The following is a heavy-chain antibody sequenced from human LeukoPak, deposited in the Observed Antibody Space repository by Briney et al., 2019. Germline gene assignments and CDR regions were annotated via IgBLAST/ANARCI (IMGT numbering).Heavy chain of an antibody. Sequence: PGGSLRLSCAASGFTFSSYSMNWVRQAPGKGLEWVSCISSSSSTIYYADSVKGRFTISRDNAKNSLYLQMNSLRAEDTAVYYCTREDHSNYNYWGQGTLVTVSS. V-gene: IGHV3-48*04. J-gene: IGHJ4*02. D-gene: IGHD4-11*01. CDR2: ISSSSSTI. CDR3: TREDHSNYNY. CDR1: GFTFSSYS.